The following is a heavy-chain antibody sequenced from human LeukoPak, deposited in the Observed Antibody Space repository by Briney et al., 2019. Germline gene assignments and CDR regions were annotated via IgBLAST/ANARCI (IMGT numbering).Heavy chain of an antibody. V-gene: IGHV4-59*08. CDR1: GGSISSYY. D-gene: IGHD3-10*01. Sequence: SETLSLTCTVSGGSISSYYWSWIRQPPGKGLEWIGYIYYSGSTNYNPSLKSRVTISVDTSKNQFSLKLSSVTAADTAVYYCVRVLEGGITLVRGARYYFDYWGQGTLVTVSS. CDR2: IYYSGST. CDR3: VRVLEGGITLVRGARYYFDY. J-gene: IGHJ4*02.